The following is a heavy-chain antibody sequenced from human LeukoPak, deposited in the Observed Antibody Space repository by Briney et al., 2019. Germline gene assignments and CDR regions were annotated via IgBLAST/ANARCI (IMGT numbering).Heavy chain of an antibody. J-gene: IGHJ4*02. CDR2: IYSGGNT. CDR1: GFTVSSNY. V-gene: IGHV3-53*01. Sequence: GGSLRLSCAASGFTVSSNYMSWVRQAPGKGLEWVSVIYSGGNTYYADSVKGRFTISRDNSKNTLYLQINSLRADDTAVSYCARGGLGSAFDNWGQGTLVTVSS. CDR3: ARGGLGSAFDN. D-gene: IGHD6-19*01.